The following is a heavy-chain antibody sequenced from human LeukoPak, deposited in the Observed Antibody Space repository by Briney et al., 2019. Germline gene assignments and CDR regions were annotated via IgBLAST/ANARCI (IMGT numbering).Heavy chain of an antibody. CDR3: ARDPGGVRGVIVGGLDY. D-gene: IGHD3-10*01. CDR1: GYTFTSYY. V-gene: IGHV1-46*01. Sequence: ASVKVSCKASGYTFTSYYMHWVRQAPGQGLEWMGIINPSGGSTSYAQKFQGRVTMTRDMSTSTVYMELSSLRSEDTAVYYCARDPGGVRGVIVGGLDYWGQGTLVTVSS. CDR2: INPSGGST. J-gene: IGHJ4*02.